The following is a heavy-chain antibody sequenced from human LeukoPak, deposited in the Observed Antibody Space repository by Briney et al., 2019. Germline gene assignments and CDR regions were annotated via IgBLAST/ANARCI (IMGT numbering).Heavy chain of an antibody. Sequence: ASVKVSCKASGYTFTSYYMHWVRQAPGQGLEWMGIINPSGGSTSYAQKFQGRVTMTRDTSTSTVYMELSSLRSEDTAVYYCARGRYYIILPGYFYFWYSTGWDVGGKGPRVTFSS. V-gene: IGHV1-46*01. CDR3: ARGRYYIILPGYFYFWYSTGWDV. J-gene: IGHJ6*04. CDR2: INPSGGST. CDR1: GYTFTSYY. D-gene: IGHD3-9*01.